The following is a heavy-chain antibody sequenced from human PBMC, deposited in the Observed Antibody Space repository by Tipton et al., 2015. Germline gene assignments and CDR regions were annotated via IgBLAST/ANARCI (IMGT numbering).Heavy chain of an antibody. Sequence: TLSLTCTVSGGSISSGDYYWSWIRQPPGKGLEWIGYIYYSGSTYYNPSLKSRVTISVDTSKNQFSLKLSSVTAADTAVYYCARDAQWDLGAFDYWGQGTLVTVSS. D-gene: IGHD1-26*01. V-gene: IGHV4-30-4*01. CDR3: ARDAQWDLGAFDY. CDR2: IYYSGST. J-gene: IGHJ4*02. CDR1: GGSISSGDYY.